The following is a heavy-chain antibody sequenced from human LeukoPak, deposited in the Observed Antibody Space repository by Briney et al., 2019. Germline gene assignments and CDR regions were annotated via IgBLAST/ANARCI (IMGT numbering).Heavy chain of an antibody. J-gene: IGHJ4*02. CDR2: ISYDGSNK. CDR1: GFTFSSYA. V-gene: IGHV3-30*18. CDR3: AKSVWIQLWPPLDY. D-gene: IGHD5-18*01. Sequence: PGGSLRLSCAASGFTFSSYAMSWVRQAPGKGLGWVAVISYDGSNKYYADSVKGRFTISRDNSKNTLYLQMNSLRAEDTAVYYCAKSVWIQLWPPLDYWGQGTLVTVSS.